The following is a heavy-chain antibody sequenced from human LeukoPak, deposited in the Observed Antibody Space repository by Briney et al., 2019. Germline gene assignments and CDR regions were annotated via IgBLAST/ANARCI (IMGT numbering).Heavy chain of an antibody. CDR1: GFTFSSYG. CDR3: AKPSNSKQWLVQRRGNYFDY. J-gene: IGHJ4*02. CDR2: ISYDGSNK. Sequence: PGGSLRLSCAASGFTFSSYGMHWVRQAPGKGLEWVAVISYDGSNKYYADSVKGRFTISRDNSKNTPYLKMNSLRAEDTAVYYCAKPSNSKQWLVQRRGNYFDYWGQGTLVTVSS. V-gene: IGHV3-30*18. D-gene: IGHD6-19*01.